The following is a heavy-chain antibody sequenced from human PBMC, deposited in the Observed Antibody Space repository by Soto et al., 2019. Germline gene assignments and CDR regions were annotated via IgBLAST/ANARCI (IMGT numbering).Heavy chain of an antibody. Sequence: PSETLSLTCTVSGGSISSYYWSWIRQPPGKGLEWIGYIYYSGSTNYNPSLKSRVTISVDTSKNQFSLKLSSVTAADTAVYYCARVSQYRGYDGYFDYWGQGTLVTVS. D-gene: IGHD5-12*01. V-gene: IGHV4-59*01. CDR2: IYYSGST. J-gene: IGHJ4*02. CDR1: GGSISSYY. CDR3: ARVSQYRGYDGYFDY.